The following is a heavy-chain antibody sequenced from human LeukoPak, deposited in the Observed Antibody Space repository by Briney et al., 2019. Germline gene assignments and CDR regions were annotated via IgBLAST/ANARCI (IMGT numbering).Heavy chain of an antibody. CDR3: ARDLGDWGSSYFDY. J-gene: IGHJ4*02. CDR2: IKSKTDGGTT. V-gene: IGHV3-15*01. D-gene: IGHD7-27*01. Sequence: GGSLRLSCAASGFTFSNAWMSWVRQAPGRGLEWVGRIKSKTDGGTTDYAAPVKGRFTISRDDSKNTLYLQMNSLRAEDTAVYYCARDLGDWGSSYFDYWGQGTLVTVSS. CDR1: GFTFSNAW.